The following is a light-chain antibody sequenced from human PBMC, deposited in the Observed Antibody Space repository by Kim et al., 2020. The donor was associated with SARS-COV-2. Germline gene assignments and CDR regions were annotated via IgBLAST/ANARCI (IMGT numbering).Light chain of an antibody. CDR3: QQYYLYSRT. V-gene: IGKV1-5*03. CDR1: QSVSSW. CDR2: KAS. Sequence: EIHMTQSPSTLSASVGDRVTITCRASQSVSSWLAWYQQKPGKAPNLLIYKASSLKSGVPSRFSGSGSGTEFTLTISSLQSDDFATYYCQQYYLYSRTFGQGTKVDIK. J-gene: IGKJ1*01.